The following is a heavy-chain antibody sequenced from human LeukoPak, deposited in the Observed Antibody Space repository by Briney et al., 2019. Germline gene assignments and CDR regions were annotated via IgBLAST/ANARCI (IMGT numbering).Heavy chain of an antibody. CDR1: GFTFSSYW. J-gene: IGHJ4*02. Sequence: PEGSLRLSCAASGFTFSSYWMSWVRQAPGKGLEWVANIKQDGSEKYYVDSVKGRFTISRDNAKNSLYLQMNSLRAEDTAVYYCAKEYGYTYGEFDYWGQGTLVTVSS. CDR3: AKEYGYTYGEFDY. CDR2: IKQDGSEK. D-gene: IGHD5-18*01. V-gene: IGHV3-7*03.